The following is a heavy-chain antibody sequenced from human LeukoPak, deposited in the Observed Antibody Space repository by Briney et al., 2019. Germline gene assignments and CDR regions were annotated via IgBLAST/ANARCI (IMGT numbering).Heavy chain of an antibody. J-gene: IGHJ4*02. V-gene: IGHV1-69*04. D-gene: IGHD3-10*01. CDR1: GGTFSSYA. CDR2: IIPILGIA. Sequence: GASVKVSCKASGGTFSSYAISWVRQAPGQGLEWMGRIIPILGIANYAQKFQGRVTITADKSTSTAYMELSSLRSEDTAVYYCARGLWPLWSSTHYWGQGTLVTVSS. CDR3: ARGLWPLWSSTHY.